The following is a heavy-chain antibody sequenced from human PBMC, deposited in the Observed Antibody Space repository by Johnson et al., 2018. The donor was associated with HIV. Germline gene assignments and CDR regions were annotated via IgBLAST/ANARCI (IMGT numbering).Heavy chain of an antibody. D-gene: IGHD1-26*01. J-gene: IGHJ3*02. CDR3: ATGVGTKTLTDAFDI. CDR2: ISHDGSKK. CDR1: GFSFSPYA. Sequence: QVQLVESGGGVVQPGRSLRLSCAASGFSFSPYALHWVRQTPGKGLEWVAVISHDGSKKYYADSVEGRFTISRDNLKNTLYLQMNSLRDEDTAVYYCATGVGTKTLTDAFDIWGQGTMVTVSS. V-gene: IGHV3-30*04.